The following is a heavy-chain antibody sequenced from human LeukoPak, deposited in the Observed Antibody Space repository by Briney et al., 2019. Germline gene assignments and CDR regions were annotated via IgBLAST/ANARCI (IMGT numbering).Heavy chain of an antibody. Sequence: SETLSLTCAVYGESFSGYYWSWIRQPPGKGLEWIGEINHSGSTNYNPSLKSRVTISVDTSKNQFSLKLSSVTAADTAVYYCARDCSSTSCPAAFDIWGQGTMVTVSS. V-gene: IGHV4-34*01. J-gene: IGHJ3*02. CDR3: ARDCSSTSCPAAFDI. CDR2: INHSGST. CDR1: GESFSGYY. D-gene: IGHD2-2*01.